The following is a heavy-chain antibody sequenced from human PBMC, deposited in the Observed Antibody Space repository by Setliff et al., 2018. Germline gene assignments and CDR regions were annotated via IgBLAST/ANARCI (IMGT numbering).Heavy chain of an antibody. Sequence: SETLSLTCTVSGGSLNNYYWTWIRQPPGKGLEWIGYIYTSGTAIYNPSLRSRVTISVDTSKNQFSLKLSSVTAADTAVYYCARSEGRRDGYNWWGQGTLVTVSS. CDR2: IYTSGTA. V-gene: IGHV4-4*09. J-gene: IGHJ4*02. CDR3: ARSEGRRDGYNW. CDR1: GGSLNNYY. D-gene: IGHD5-12*01.